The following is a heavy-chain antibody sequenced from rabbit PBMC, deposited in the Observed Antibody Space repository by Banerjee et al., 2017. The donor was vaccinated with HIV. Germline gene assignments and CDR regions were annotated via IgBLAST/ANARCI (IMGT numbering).Heavy chain of an antibody. J-gene: IGHJ4*01. CDR3: ARDLGAGYGYTDLNL. D-gene: IGHD6-1*01. CDR2: INTSTGNT. V-gene: IGHV1S40*01. Sequence: VRQAPGKGLEWIACINTSTGNTVYATWAKGRFTISKTSWTTVTLQMTSLTAADTATHFCARDLGAGYGYTDLNLWGPGTLVTVS.